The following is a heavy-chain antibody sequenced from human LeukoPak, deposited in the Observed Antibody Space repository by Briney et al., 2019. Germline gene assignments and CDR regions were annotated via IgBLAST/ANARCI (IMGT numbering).Heavy chain of an antibody. D-gene: IGHD2-15*01. CDR2: ISGSGGST. Sequence: GGSLRLSCAASGFTFSSYAMSWARQAPGKGLEWVSAISGSGGSTYYADSVKGRFTISRDNSKNALYLQMNSLRAEDTAVYYCAKFVGRPYYYGMDVWGQGTTVTVSS. V-gene: IGHV3-23*01. CDR3: AKFVGRPYYYGMDV. J-gene: IGHJ6*02. CDR1: GFTFSSYA.